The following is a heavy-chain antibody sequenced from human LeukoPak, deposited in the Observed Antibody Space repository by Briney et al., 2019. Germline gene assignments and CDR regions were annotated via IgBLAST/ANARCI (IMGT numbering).Heavy chain of an antibody. V-gene: IGHV4-34*01. Sequence: SETLSLTCAVYGGSFSGYYWSWIRQPPGKGLEWIGEINHSGSTNYNSSLKSRVTISVDTSKNQFSLKLSSVTAADTAVYYCARGDYGDYVSNWFDPWGQGTLVTVSS. CDR3: ARGDYGDYVSNWFDP. CDR1: GGSFSGYY. D-gene: IGHD4-17*01. J-gene: IGHJ5*02. CDR2: INHSGST.